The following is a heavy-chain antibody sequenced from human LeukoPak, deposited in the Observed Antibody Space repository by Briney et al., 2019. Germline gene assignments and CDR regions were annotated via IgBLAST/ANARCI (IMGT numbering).Heavy chain of an antibody. CDR2: INPNTGDT. J-gene: IGHJ4*02. Sequence: ASVKVSCKASGYTFSAYYMNWVRQAPGQGLEWMGWINPNTGDTNYAQEFQGRVTMTRGTSIRTAYMELSRLRSDDTAVYYCARALPDSQAYSGYVTKPYHFDLWGQGTLVTVSS. CDR3: ARALPDSQAYSGYVTKPYHFDL. CDR1: GYTFSAYY. V-gene: IGHV1-2*02. D-gene: IGHD5-12*01.